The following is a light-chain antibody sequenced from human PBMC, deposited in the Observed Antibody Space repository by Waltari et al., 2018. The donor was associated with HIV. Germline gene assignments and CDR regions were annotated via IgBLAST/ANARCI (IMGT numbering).Light chain of an antibody. J-gene: IGLJ3*02. Sequence: QSALTQPASVSGSPGQSITISCTGTSSDVGGYQYVSWYQQHPGKAPTLMIFDVSNRPSGVSNRFSGSKSGNTASLTISGLQAEDEAHYFCSSYTSTTTLVVFGGGTKLTVL. CDR2: DVS. CDR1: SSDVGGYQY. V-gene: IGLV2-14*03. CDR3: SSYTSTTTLVV.